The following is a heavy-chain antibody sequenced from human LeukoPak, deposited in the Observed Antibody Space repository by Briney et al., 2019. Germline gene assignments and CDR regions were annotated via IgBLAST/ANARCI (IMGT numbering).Heavy chain of an antibody. CDR3: ARLTPGVGATAEY. CDR1: GYSFTSYW. J-gene: IGHJ4*02. D-gene: IGHD1-26*01. V-gene: IGHV5-51*01. CDR2: IYPSDSDT. Sequence: GESLKISCKGSGYSFTSYWIGWVRQMPGKGLEWMGLIYPSDSDTRYNPSFQGQVTISADRSISTTSLQWCSLKASDTATYYCARLTPGVGATAEYWGQGTLVTVSS.